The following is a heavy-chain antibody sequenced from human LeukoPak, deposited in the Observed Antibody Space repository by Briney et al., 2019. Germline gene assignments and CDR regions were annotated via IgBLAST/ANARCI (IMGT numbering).Heavy chain of an antibody. Sequence: PGGSLRLSCAASGFTFSSYSMNWVRQAPGKGLEWVSSISSSSSYIYYADSVKGRFTISRDNAKNSLYLQMNSLRAEDTAVYYCARYYGDYGREFDYWGQGTLVTVSS. CDR3: ARYYGDYGREFDY. D-gene: IGHD4-17*01. J-gene: IGHJ4*02. V-gene: IGHV3-21*01. CDR2: ISSSSSYI. CDR1: GFTFSSYS.